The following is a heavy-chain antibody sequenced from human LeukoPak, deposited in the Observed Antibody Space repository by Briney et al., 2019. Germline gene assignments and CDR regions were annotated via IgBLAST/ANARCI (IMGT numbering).Heavy chain of an antibody. V-gene: IGHV6-1*01. J-gene: IGHJ4*02. CDR2: TYYRSKWYN. CDR1: GDSVCSNSAT. D-gene: IGHD6-13*01. Sequence: SQTLSVSCAISGDSVCSNSATWTWIRQSPSRGVEWLGWTYYRSKWYNDYAVSVKSRITINPDTSKNQFSLQLNSVTPEDTAVYYCARGSSSCSWYFDYWGQGTLVTVSS. CDR3: ARGSSSCSWYFDY.